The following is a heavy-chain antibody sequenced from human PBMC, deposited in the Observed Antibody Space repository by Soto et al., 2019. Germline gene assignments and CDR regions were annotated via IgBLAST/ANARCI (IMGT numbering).Heavy chain of an antibody. CDR2: ISSSSSYI. V-gene: IGHV3-21*01. CDR1: GFTFSSYS. D-gene: IGHD1-26*01. CDR3: ARVLLTASYYYYGMDV. Sequence: GGSLRLSCAASGFTFSSYSMNWVRQAPGKGLEWVSSISSSSSYIYYADSVKGRFTISRDNAKNSLYLQMNSLRAEDTAVYYCARVLLTASYYYYGMDVWGQGTTVTVSS. J-gene: IGHJ6*02.